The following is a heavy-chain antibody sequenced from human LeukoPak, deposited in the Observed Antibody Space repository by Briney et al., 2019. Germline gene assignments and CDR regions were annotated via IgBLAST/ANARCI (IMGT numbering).Heavy chain of an antibody. CDR3: VRGGYNYGSDY. V-gene: IGHV1-2*02. CDR1: GYTFTGYC. D-gene: IGHD5-18*01. J-gene: IGHJ4*02. Sequence: ASVKVSCKASGYTFTGYCMNWVRQAPGQGLEWMGWINPNSGGTNYAQKFQGRVTMTRDKSISTAYMELSRLRSDDTAVYYCVRGGYNYGSDYWGQGTLVTVSS. CDR2: INPNSGGT.